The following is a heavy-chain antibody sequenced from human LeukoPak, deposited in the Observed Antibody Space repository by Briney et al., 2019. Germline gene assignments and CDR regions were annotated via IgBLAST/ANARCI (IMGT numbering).Heavy chain of an antibody. D-gene: IGHD4-23*01. CDR2: ISWDCGST. V-gene: IGHV3-43*01. CDR3: AKDHGNSGFDY. Sequence: PGGSLRLSCAASGFTFDDYTMHWVRHAPGKGLEWVSLISWDCGSTYYADSVKGRFTISRDNSKNSLYLQMNSLRTEDTALYYCAKDHGNSGFDYWGQGTLVTVSS. CDR1: GFTFDDYT. J-gene: IGHJ4*02.